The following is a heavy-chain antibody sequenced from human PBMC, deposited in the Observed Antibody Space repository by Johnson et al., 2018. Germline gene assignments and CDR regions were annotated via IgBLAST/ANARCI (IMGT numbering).Heavy chain of an antibody. Sequence: VQLVQCGGGLVKPGGSLRLSCAAYALSFSLYTMSWVRQAPGKGLEWVSSIGNSTYYADSVKGRFTISRDNAKKLLYPQMNSLRAEDTAVYNCARDYYEDAFDIWGQGTMVTVSS. D-gene: IGHD1-26*01. J-gene: IGHJ3*02. V-gene: IGHV3-21*04. CDR2: IGNST. CDR3: ARDYYEDAFDI. CDR1: ALSFSLYT.